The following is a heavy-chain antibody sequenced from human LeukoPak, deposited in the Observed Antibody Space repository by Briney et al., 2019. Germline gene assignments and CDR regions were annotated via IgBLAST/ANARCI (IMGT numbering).Heavy chain of an antibody. CDR2: INPNSGGT. J-gene: IGHJ6*02. V-gene: IGHV1-2*06. CDR1: GYTFTGYY. Sequence: GASVKVSCKASGYTFTGYYMHWVRQAPGQGLEWMGRINPNSGGTNYAQKFQGRVTMTRDTSISTAYMELSRLRSDDTAVYYCARDGALYYYGSGSYAKGMDVWGQGTTVTVS. CDR3: ARDGALYYYGSGSYAKGMDV. D-gene: IGHD3-10*01.